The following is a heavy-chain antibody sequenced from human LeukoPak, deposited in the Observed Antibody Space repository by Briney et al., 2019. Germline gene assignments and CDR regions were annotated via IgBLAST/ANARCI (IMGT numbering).Heavy chain of an antibody. V-gene: IGHV4-38-2*02. D-gene: IGHD4-17*01. CDR2: IYHSGST. Sequence: SETLSLTCAVSGYSISSGYYWGWIRQPPGKGLEWIGSIYHSGSTYYNPSLKSRVTISVDTSKNQFSLKLSSVTAADTAVYYCARDYGDPPFDYWGQGTLVTVSS. J-gene: IGHJ4*02. CDR3: ARDYGDPPFDY. CDR1: GYSISSGYY.